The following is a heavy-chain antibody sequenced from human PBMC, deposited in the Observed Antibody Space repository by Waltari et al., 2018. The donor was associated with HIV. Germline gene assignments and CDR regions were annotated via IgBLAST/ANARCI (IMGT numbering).Heavy chain of an antibody. CDR3: ARDGSSYYGLDY. D-gene: IGHD1-26*01. V-gene: IGHV3-48*03. J-gene: IGHJ4*02. CDR2: ISSSGSTI. Sequence: VQVVESGGGWVQPGGSLRLSCSASGVTFCTYEMNWVRQAAGKGREWVSYISSSGSTIYYADSVKGRFTISRDNAKNSLYLQMNSLRAEDTAVYFCARDGSSYYGLDYWGRGTLVTVSS. CDR1: GVTFCTYE.